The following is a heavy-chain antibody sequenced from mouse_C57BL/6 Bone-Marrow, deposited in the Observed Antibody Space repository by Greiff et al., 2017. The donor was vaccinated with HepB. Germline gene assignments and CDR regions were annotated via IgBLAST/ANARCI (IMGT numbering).Heavy chain of an antibody. V-gene: IGHV1-5*01. D-gene: IGHD2-1*01. Sequence: EVQLQQSGTVLARPGASVKMSCKTSGYTFTSYWMHWVKQRPGQGLEWIGAIYPGNSDTSYNQKFKGKAKLTAVTSASTAYMELSSLTNEDSAVYYCTRTIYYGNYVAYWGQGTLVTVSA. CDR1: GYTFTSYW. CDR3: TRTIYYGNYVAY. J-gene: IGHJ3*01. CDR2: IYPGNSDT.